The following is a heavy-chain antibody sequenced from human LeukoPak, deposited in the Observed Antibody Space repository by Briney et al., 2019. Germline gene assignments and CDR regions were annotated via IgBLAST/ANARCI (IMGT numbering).Heavy chain of an antibody. CDR1: GYTFISYY. J-gene: IGHJ4*02. Sequence: ASVKVSCKASGYTFISYYVHWVRHVPGRGLEWMGIINPKTGSTTYPQKFQGRVTMTRDTSTSTVYMELSSLESEDTALYYCARHSLPGTTPFDYWGQGTLVTVS. CDR2: INPKTGST. V-gene: IGHV1-46*01. D-gene: IGHD1-1*01. CDR3: ARHSLPGTTPFDY.